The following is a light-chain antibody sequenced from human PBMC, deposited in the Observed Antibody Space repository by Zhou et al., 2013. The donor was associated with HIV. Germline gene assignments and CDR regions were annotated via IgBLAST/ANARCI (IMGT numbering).Light chain of an antibody. J-gene: IGKJ5*01. Sequence: EIVLTQSPGTLSLSPGERATLSCRVSQTVSRSYLAWYQQKPGQAPRLLISGASTRALGIPDRFSGSGSGTDFTLSISRLEPEDFAAYYCQQYDRSPITFGQGTRLE. V-gene: IGKV3-20*01. CDR1: QTVSRSY. CDR2: GAS. CDR3: QQYDRSPIT.